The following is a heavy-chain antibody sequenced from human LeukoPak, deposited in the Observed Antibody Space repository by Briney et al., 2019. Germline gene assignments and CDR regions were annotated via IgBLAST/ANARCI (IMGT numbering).Heavy chain of an antibody. D-gene: IGHD3-10*01. J-gene: IGHJ4*02. V-gene: IGHV3-53*01. CDR2: IYSGGST. CDR1: GFTVSSNY. Sequence: PGGSLRLSCAASGFTVSSNYMSWVHQAPGKGLEWVSVIYSGGSTYYADSVKGRFTISRDISKNTLYLQMNSLRAEDTAVYYCARERAYGSGNYFDYWGQGTLVTVSS. CDR3: ARERAYGSGNYFDY.